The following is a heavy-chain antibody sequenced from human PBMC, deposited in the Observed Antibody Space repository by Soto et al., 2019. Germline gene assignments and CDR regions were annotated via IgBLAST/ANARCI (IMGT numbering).Heavy chain of an antibody. D-gene: IGHD2-21*01. Sequence: EVQLLESGGGLVQPGGSLRLSCAASGFTFGRYAMSWVRQAPGKGLEWVSGISVSGGSTYYADSVKGRFTISRDNSKNTLYLQMNSPRAEDTAVYYCAKDGRVIAAIRRTDDAFDIWGQGSMVTVSS. V-gene: IGHV3-23*01. CDR1: GFTFGRYA. J-gene: IGHJ3*02. CDR2: ISVSGGST. CDR3: AKDGRVIAAIRRTDDAFDI.